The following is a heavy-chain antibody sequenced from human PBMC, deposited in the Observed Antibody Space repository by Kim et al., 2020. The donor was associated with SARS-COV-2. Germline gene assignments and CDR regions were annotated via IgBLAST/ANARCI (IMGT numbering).Heavy chain of an antibody. V-gene: IGHV4-39*01. CDR3: ASSFSLTGSGY. CDR1: SGSISSSSYY. J-gene: IGHJ4*02. CDR2: IYYSGST. Sequence: SETLSLTCTVSSGSISSSSYYWGWIRQPPGKGLEWIGSIYYSGSTYYNPSLKSRVTISVDTSKNQFSLKLSSVTAADTAVYYCASSFSLTGSGYWGQGTLVTVSS. D-gene: IGHD2-15*01.